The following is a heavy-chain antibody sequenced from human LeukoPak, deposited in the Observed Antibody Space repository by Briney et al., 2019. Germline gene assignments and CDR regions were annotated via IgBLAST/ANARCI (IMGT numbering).Heavy chain of an antibody. CDR3: AREGIQLWLRDY. CDR1: GFTFSSYS. Sequence: PGGSLRLSCAASGFTFSSYSMNWVRQAPGKGLEWVSSISSSSYIYYADSVKGRFTISRDYAKNSLYLQMNSLRAEDTAVYYCAREGIQLWLRDYWGQGTLVTVSS. D-gene: IGHD5-18*01. J-gene: IGHJ4*02. V-gene: IGHV3-21*01. CDR2: ISSSSYI.